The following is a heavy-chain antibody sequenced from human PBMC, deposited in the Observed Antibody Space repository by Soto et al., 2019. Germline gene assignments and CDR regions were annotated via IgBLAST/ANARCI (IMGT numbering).Heavy chain of an antibody. D-gene: IGHD3-22*01. CDR1: GYTFTSYG. V-gene: IGHV1-18*01. J-gene: IGHJ4*02. Sequence: QVQLVQSGAEVKKPGASVKVSCKASGYTFTSYGITWVRQAPGQGLEWMGWISSYNGNTNYAQKLQERVTMTTDTSASTDYVDVRRLRSDDTAVYSCASNYYESSGYYYWGQGTLVTVSS. CDR2: ISSYNGNT. CDR3: ASNYYESSGYYY.